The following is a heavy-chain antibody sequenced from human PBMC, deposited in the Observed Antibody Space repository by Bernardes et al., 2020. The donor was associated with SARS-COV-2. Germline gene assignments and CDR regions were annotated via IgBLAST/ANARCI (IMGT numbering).Heavy chain of an antibody. CDR3: ARLLTIFGVVHYYMDV. Sequence: SETLSLTRAVYGGSFSGYYWSWIRQPPGQGLEWIGEINHSGSTNYNPSLKSRVTISVDTSKNQFSLKLSSVTAADTAVYYCARLLTIFGVVHYYMDVWGKGTTVTVSS. V-gene: IGHV4-34*01. J-gene: IGHJ6*03. CDR2: INHSGST. D-gene: IGHD3-3*01. CDR1: GGSFSGYY.